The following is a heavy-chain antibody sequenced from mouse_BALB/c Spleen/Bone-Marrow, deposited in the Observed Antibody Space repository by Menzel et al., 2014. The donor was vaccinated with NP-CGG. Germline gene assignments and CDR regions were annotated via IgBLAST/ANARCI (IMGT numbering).Heavy chain of an antibody. CDR1: GYSFTGYT. CDR2: INPYNGGT. V-gene: IGHV1-18*01. J-gene: IGHJ4*01. D-gene: IGHD2-5*01. Sequence: VQLQQSGPELVKPGASMKISCKASGYSFTGYTMNWVKQSHGKNLEWTGLINPYNGGTSYNQKFKGKATLTVDKSSSTAYMELLSLTSEDSAVYYCARGSNYVRYAMDYWGQGTSVTVSS. CDR3: ARGSNYVRYAMDY.